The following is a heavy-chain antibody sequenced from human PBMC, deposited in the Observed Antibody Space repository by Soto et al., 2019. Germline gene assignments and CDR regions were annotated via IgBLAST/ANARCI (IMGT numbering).Heavy chain of an antibody. CDR3: PRDQGLGGGYFAL. Sequence: QVQLQESGPGQVKPSETLFLTCTVSGGSVSSGTYYWSWIRQPAGKGLEWMGYIYRGSPNYNPSLESRATISVDTSRTQFSLMPSSVTAADTAVYYCPRDQGLGGGYFALWGRGTLVTVSS. CDR1: GGSVSSGTYY. D-gene: IGHD7-27*01. CDR2: IYRGSP. V-gene: IGHV4-61*01. J-gene: IGHJ2*01.